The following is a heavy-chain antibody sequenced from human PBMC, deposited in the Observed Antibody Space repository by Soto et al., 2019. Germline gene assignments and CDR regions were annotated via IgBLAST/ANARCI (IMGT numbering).Heavy chain of an antibody. J-gene: IGHJ4*02. V-gene: IGHV3-23*01. Sequence: GGSLILSCAASGFTFSSYAMGWVRQAPGKGLEWVSAISGSGSSTYYADSVKGRFTISRDNSKNTLYLQMNSLRAEDTAVYYCANSPYYYGSGSYYNGGYWGQGTLVTVSS. D-gene: IGHD3-10*01. CDR3: ANSPYYYGSGSYYNGGY. CDR2: ISGSGSST. CDR1: GFTFSSYA.